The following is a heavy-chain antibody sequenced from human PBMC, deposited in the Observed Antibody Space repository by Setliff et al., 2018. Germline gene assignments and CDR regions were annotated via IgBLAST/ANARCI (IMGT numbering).Heavy chain of an antibody. CDR3: AKFGTTAPDS. D-gene: IGHD1-7*01. V-gene: IGHV4-4*07. CDR1: GGSISSYY. Sequence: PSETLSLTCTVSGGSISSYYWSWIRQPAGKGLEWIGHIYIGGSANYNPSLKSRVTMSIDTSKNQFSLKLSSVTDADTATYYCAKFGTTAPDSWGQGTLVTVSS. J-gene: IGHJ4*02. CDR2: IYIGGSA.